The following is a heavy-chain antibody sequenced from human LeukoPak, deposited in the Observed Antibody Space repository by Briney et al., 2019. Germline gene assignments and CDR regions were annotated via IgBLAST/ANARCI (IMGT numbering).Heavy chain of an antibody. CDR1: GFTLTYFS. D-gene: IGHD3-16*01. V-gene: IGHV3-21*01. CDR3: ARAGDGGYYFDY. CDR2: ISSSSTYI. Sequence: PGGSLRLSCAASGFTLTYFSMNWVRQAPGKGLEWVSSISSSSTYIHYADSVRGRFTISRDNAKDSLYLQMNSLRAEDTAVYYCARAGDGGYYFDYWGQGTLVTVSS. J-gene: IGHJ4*02.